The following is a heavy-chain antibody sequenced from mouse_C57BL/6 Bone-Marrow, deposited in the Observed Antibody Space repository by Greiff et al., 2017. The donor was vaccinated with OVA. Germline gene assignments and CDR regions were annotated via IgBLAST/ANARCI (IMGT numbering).Heavy chain of an antibody. V-gene: IGHV5-17*01. D-gene: IGHD2-1*01. CDR2: ISSGSSTI. CDR1: GFTFSDSG. CDR3: AKSYGNSAWFAN. Sequence: EVQLVESGGGLVKPGGSLKLSCAASGFTFSDSGMHWVRQAPEKGLGWVAYISSGSSTIYYADTVKGGFTIFSDNAKNTLFLQMTSRRSEDTAMYYCAKSYGNSAWFANWGQGTLVTVSA. J-gene: IGHJ3*01.